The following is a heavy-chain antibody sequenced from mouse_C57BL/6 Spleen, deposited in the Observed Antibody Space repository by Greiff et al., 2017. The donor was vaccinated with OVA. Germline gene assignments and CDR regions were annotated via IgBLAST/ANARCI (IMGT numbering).Heavy chain of an antibody. Sequence: EVRLVESGGGLVQPGGSLSLSCAASGFTFTDYYMSWVRQPPGKGLEWLGSIRNKANGYTTEYSVSVKGPFTITKNNSQRILYLQMHALSAEDSTTYYSAKYRGSYWYFDVWGTGTTVTVSS. D-gene: IGHD6-1*01. J-gene: IGHJ1*03. CDR1: GFTFTDYY. CDR3: AKYRGSYWYFDV. CDR2: IRNKANGYTT. V-gene: IGHV7-3*01.